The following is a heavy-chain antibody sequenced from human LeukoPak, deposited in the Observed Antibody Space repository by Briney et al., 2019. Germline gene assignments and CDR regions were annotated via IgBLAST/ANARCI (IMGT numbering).Heavy chain of an antibody. V-gene: IGHV2-5*02. CDR2: IYWDDDK. D-gene: IGHD3-22*01. Sequence: ESGPTLVKPTQTLTLTCTFSGFSLSTSGVGVGWIRQPPGKALEWLALIYWDDDKRYSTSLKSRLTITKDTSKNQVVLTMTNMDPVDTATYYCANFDSSGYYRKFDYWGQGTLVTVSS. CDR1: GFSLSTSGVG. CDR3: ANFDSSGYYRKFDY. J-gene: IGHJ4*02.